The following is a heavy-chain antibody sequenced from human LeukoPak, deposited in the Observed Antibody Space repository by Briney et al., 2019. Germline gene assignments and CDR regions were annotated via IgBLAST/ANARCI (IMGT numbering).Heavy chain of an antibody. CDR3: ARAHPITIFGVVTNAFDI. Sequence: PWETLSLPCTVSGGSISSSSYYWGWIRQPPGKGLELIGSIYYSGSTYYNPSPKSRVTMSVDTSKNQFSLKLSSVTAADTSVYYCARAHPITIFGVVTNAFDIWGQGTMVTVSS. D-gene: IGHD3-3*01. V-gene: IGHV4-39*07. CDR2: IYYSGST. CDR1: GGSISSSSYY. J-gene: IGHJ3*02.